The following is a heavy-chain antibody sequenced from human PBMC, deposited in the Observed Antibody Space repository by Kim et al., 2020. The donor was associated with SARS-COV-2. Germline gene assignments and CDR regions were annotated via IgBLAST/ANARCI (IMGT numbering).Heavy chain of an antibody. J-gene: IGHJ4*02. D-gene: IGHD6-6*01. CDR3: VKKEEIAARPWYYFDY. CDR2: ISSNGGST. Sequence: GGSLRLSCSASGFTFSSYAMHWVRQAPGKGLEYVSAISSNGGSTYYADSVKGRFTISRDNSKNTLYLQMSSLRAEDTAVYYCVKKEEIAARPWYYFDYWGQGTLVTVSS. V-gene: IGHV3-64D*06. CDR1: GFTFSSYA.